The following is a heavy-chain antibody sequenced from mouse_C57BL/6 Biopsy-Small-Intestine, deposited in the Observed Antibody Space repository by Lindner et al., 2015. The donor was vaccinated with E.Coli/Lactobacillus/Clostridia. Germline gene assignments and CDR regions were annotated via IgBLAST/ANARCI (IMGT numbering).Heavy chain of an antibody. V-gene: IGHV5-4*01. J-gene: IGHJ4*01. Sequence: VQLQESGGGLVKPGGSLKLSCAASGFTFSDYGMHWVRQTPEKGLEWVATISDGGSYTYYPDNVKGRFTISRDNAKNNLYLQMSHLKSEDTAMYYCARWAAYYSNPYAMDYWGQGTSVTVSS. CDR1: GFTFSDYG. CDR2: ISDGGSYT. CDR3: ARWAAYYSNPYAMDY. D-gene: IGHD2-5*01.